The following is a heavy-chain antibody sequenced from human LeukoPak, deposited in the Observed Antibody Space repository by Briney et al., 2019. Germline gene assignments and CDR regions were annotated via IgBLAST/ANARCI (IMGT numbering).Heavy chain of an antibody. CDR1: GFTFSSYS. CDR2: MSISSSTI. D-gene: IGHD1-26*01. Sequence: PAGSLRLSCAASGFTFSSYSINWVRQAPGNGLEWVSHMSISSSTIYYSDSVNCRFTISTDNAKNSLYLQLKSPRAEDTAVFCCVRRPRVGAAGFVYYHYIDVWGKGTTVSVSS. CDR3: VRRPRVGAAGFVYYHYIDV. J-gene: IGHJ6*03. V-gene: IGHV3-48*01.